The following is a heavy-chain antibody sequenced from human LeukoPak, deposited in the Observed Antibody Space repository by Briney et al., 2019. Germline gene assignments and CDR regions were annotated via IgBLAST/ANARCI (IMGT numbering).Heavy chain of an antibody. CDR2: ISGSGSSM. CDR1: GFTFSSYA. V-gene: IGHV3-48*03. Sequence: GGSLRLSCAASGFTFSSYAMSWVRQAPGKGLEWISYISGSGSSMYYADSVKGRFTISRDNAKNSLYLQMNSLRAEDTAVYYCATHDFSGAYHFDYWGQGTLVTVSS. J-gene: IGHJ4*02. CDR3: ATHDFSGAYHFDY. D-gene: IGHD3/OR15-3a*01.